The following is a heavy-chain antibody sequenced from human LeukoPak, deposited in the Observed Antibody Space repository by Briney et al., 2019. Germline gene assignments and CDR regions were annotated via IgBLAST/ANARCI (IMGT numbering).Heavy chain of an antibody. V-gene: IGHV1-69*06. CDR2: IIPIFGTA. Sequence: GASVKVSCKASGGTFSSYAISWVRQAPGQGLEWMGGIIPIFGTANYAQKFQGRVTITADKSTSTAYMELSSLRSEDTAVYYCARVPLMVYAILDYYYYYMDVWGKGTTVTISS. J-gene: IGHJ6*03. CDR1: GGTFSSYA. CDR3: ARVPLMVYAILDYYYYYMDV. D-gene: IGHD2-8*01.